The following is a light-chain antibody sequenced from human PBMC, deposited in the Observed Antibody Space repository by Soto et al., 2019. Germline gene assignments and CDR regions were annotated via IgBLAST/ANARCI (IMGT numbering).Light chain of an antibody. V-gene: IGKV3-11*01. J-gene: IGKJ2*03. Sequence: EIVLTQSPATLSLSPGERATLSCRASQSLGSLLAWYQQKPGQAPRLLIYDASERAPGIPARFSGSGSGTDFALAVGGLEPEDFAVYCCQQGGKWLGYSFGRGTKLEI. CDR2: DAS. CDR3: QQGGKWLGYS. CDR1: QSLGSL.